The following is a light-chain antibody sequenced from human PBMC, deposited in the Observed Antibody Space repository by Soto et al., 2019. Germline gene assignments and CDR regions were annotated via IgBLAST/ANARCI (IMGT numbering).Light chain of an antibody. CDR3: QHYNSYSEA. J-gene: IGKJ1*01. Sequence: DIQMTQSPSTLSASVVDRVTITCRASQSISSWLAWYQQKPGKAPKLLIYDASSLESGVPSRFSGSESGTEFTLTISSLQPDDFATYYCQHYNSYSEAFGQGTKVDIK. V-gene: IGKV1-5*01. CDR1: QSISSW. CDR2: DAS.